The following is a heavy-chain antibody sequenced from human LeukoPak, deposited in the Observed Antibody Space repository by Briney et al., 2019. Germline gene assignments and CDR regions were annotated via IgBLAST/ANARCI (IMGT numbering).Heavy chain of an antibody. Sequence: GRSLRLSCTASGFTFGDYVMSWVRQAPGKGLEWVGFIRSEPYGGTTEYAASVKGRFIISRDDSKTIAYLQMNSLKSEDTAVYYCTTGSATGTGSGYWGQGTLVTVSS. CDR1: GFTFGDYV. CDR2: IRSEPYGGTT. CDR3: TTGSATGTGSGY. J-gene: IGHJ4*02. D-gene: IGHD6-13*01. V-gene: IGHV3-49*04.